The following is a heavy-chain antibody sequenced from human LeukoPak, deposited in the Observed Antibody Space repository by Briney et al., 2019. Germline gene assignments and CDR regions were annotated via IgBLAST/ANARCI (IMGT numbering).Heavy chain of an antibody. J-gene: IGHJ4*02. CDR3: AKVMGAYYGSGSD. D-gene: IGHD3-10*01. Sequence: GGALRHSCAGSVFTFNTHAMYWVRQAPGKGPAWMAVLSYDGSNRYYADSVKGRFTISRDNPKNTLYLQMNNLRGDDTSVYYCAKVMGAYYGSGSDWGQGTLVTVSS. CDR1: VFTFNTHA. V-gene: IGHV3-30*18. CDR2: LSYDGSNR.